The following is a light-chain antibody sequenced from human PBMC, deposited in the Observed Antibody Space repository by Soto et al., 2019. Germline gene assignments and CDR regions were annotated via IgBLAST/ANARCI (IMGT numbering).Light chain of an antibody. CDR1: SGHRNYI. V-gene: IGLV4-60*03. CDR2: PESSGSY. CDR3: ETWDNNAVV. J-gene: IGLJ2*01. Sequence: QLVLTQSSSASASLGSSVKLTCTLASGHRNYIIAWHQQQPGKAPRYLMKPESSGSYNKGSGVPDRFSGSSSGADRYLTISNLQSEDEADYYCETWDNNAVVFGGGTKLTVL.